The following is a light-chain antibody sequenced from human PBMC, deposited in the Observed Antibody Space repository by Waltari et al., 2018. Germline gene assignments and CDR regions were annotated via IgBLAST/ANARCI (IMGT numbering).Light chain of an antibody. CDR2: DAS. CDR1: QSVSTY. J-gene: IGKJ4*01. Sequence: DILLTQSPATLSLSPGERATLSCRASQSVSTYVAWYQQKPGQAPRLLIYDASSRATGIPARFSGSGSGTDFTLTISSLEPEDFAVYYCQQRSNWPPSLTFGGGTKVEIK. CDR3: QQRSNWPPSLT. V-gene: IGKV3-11*01.